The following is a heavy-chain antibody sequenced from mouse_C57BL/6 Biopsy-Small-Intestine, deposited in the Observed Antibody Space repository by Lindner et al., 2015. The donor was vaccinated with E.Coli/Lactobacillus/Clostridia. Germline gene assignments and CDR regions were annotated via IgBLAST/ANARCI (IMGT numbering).Heavy chain of an antibody. Sequence: VQLQESGAELMKPGASVKLSCKASGYTFTAYWIEWVKQRPGHGLEWIGEILPGSGTKFNEKFKGKATFTADTSSNTVYMQLSGLTTGDSAVYYCARRWGWYFDVWGTGTTVTVSS. J-gene: IGHJ1*03. D-gene: IGHD2-3*01. CDR2: ILPGSGT. CDR3: ARRWGWYFDV. V-gene: IGHV1-9*01. CDR1: GYTFTAYW.